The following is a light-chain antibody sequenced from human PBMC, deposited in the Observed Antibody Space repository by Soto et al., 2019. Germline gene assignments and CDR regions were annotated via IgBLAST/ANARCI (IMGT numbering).Light chain of an antibody. Sequence: AIQLTQSPSSLSASVGDRVTITCRASQDIRGALAWYQQKPGKAPKLLIYDVSSLESGAPSRFSGSGSGTDFTLTISSLQPEEFATYYCQQFNTYPITFGQGTRLEIK. V-gene: IGKV1-13*02. J-gene: IGKJ5*01. CDR3: QQFNTYPIT. CDR2: DVS. CDR1: QDIRGA.